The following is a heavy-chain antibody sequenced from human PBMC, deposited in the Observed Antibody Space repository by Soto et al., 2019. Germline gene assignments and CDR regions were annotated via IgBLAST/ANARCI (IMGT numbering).Heavy chain of an antibody. D-gene: IGHD6-19*01. CDR2: MNANVDAT. CDR3: ARDGGVAVAVDDAFDI. V-gene: IGHV1-8*01. Sequence: ASVKVSCKASGFTFSTNDINWVRQAPGQGLQWMGWMNANVDATDSPQEFKGRVTMTWNASISTAYMELSSVTAADTAVYYCARDGGVAVAVDDAFDIWGQGTMVTVSS. J-gene: IGHJ3*02. CDR1: GFTFSTND.